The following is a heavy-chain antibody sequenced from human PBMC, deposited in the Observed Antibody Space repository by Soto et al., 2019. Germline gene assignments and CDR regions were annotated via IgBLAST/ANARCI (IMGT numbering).Heavy chain of an antibody. CDR1: GFTFSSYS. CDR2: IRRGSDTI. D-gene: IGHD6-19*01. CDR3: AKDEAVRQWLVPYFDY. V-gene: IGHV3-48*01. Sequence: GGSLRLSCTASGFTFSSYSMNWVRQAPGKGLEWISYIRRGSDTIYYADSVKGRFTISRDNSKNTLYLQMNSLRAEDTAVYYCAKDEAVRQWLVPYFDYWGQGTLVTVSS. J-gene: IGHJ4*02.